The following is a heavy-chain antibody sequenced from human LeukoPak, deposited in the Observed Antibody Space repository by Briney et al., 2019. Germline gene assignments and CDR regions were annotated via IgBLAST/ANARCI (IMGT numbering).Heavy chain of an antibody. CDR2: IIPVFGTT. CDR1: GDTFSSYA. D-gene: IGHD3-10*01. J-gene: IGHJ6*02. Sequence: ASVKVSCKTSGDTFSSYAITWVRQAPGQGLEWMGGIIPVFGTTNYAQNLEGRVTITADESTGTAYLELSSLRSEDTAVFYCARGMVRAMGWGNYYNGMDVWGQGTTVTVSS. CDR3: ARGMVRAMGWGNYYNGMDV. V-gene: IGHV1-69*13.